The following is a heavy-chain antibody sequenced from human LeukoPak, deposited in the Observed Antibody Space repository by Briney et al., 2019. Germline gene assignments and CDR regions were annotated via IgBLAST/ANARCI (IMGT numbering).Heavy chain of an antibody. V-gene: IGHV1-69*05. Sequence: SVKVSCKASGGTFSSYAISWVRQAPGQGLEWMGRIIPIFGTANYAQKFQGRVTITTDESTSTAYMELSSLRSEDTAVYYCAVWYYGSGSCYTPPDYWGQGTLVTVSS. CDR3: AVWYYGSGSCYTPPDY. J-gene: IGHJ4*02. CDR2: IIPIFGTA. D-gene: IGHD3-10*01. CDR1: GGTFSSYA.